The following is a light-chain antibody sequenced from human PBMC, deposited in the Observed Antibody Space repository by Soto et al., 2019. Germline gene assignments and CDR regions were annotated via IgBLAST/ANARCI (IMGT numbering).Light chain of an antibody. V-gene: IGKV3-15*01. Sequence: EIVMTQSPATLSVSPGESATLSCMARQSVGSNLAWYQQKLGQAPRLLIYVASTRAAAIPARFSGSGSGTELTFSISSLHSEDSEVYFCQQYNTRWTFGPGTKVEIK. CDR1: QSVGSN. CDR3: QQYNTRWT. CDR2: VAS. J-gene: IGKJ1*01.